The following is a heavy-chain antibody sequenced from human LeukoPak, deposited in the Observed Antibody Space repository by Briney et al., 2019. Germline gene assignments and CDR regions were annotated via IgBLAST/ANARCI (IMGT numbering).Heavy chain of an antibody. CDR1: GFTFSSYS. Sequence: PGGSLRLSCAASGFTFSSYSMNWVRQAPGKGLEWVSSISSSSNYIYYADSLKGRFTISRDNAKNSLYLQMNSLRAEDTAVYYCATGHGVAVRGYYFDYWGQGTLSPSPQ. V-gene: IGHV3-21*01. J-gene: IGHJ4*02. D-gene: IGHD6-19*01. CDR3: ATGHGVAVRGYYFDY. CDR2: ISSSSNYI.